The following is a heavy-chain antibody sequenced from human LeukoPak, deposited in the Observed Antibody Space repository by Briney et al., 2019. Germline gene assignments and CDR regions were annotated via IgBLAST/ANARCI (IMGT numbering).Heavy chain of an antibody. V-gene: IGHV1-69*04. Sequence: SVKVSCKASGGTFSSYAISWVRQAPGQGLEWMGRIIPILGITNYAQKFQGRVTITADKSTSTAYMELSSLRSEDTAVYYCARDFGSGEGYGMDVWGQGTMVTVSS. D-gene: IGHD3-10*01. CDR3: ARDFGSGEGYGMDV. CDR1: GGTFSSYA. J-gene: IGHJ6*02. CDR2: IIPILGIT.